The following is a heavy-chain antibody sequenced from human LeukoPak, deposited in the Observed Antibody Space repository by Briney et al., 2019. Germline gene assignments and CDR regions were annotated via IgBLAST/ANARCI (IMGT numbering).Heavy chain of an antibody. CDR3: AKVKDGYNSNWDY. CDR1: GYTFTGYY. J-gene: IGHJ4*02. CDR2: ISPNSGDT. D-gene: IGHD5-12*01. V-gene: IGHV1-2*06. Sequence: GASVKVSCKASGYTFTGYYLHWLRQAPGQGLEWMGRISPNSGDTNYAQKFQSRITITRDTSISTAYMELSRLRSDDTAVYYCAKVKDGYNSNWDYWGQGTLVSVSS.